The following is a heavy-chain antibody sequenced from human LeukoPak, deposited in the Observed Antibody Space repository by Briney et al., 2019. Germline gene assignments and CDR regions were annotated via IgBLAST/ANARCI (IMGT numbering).Heavy chain of an antibody. Sequence: GASVKVSCKASGDTFSNYDINGVRQATGEGLEWMAWMNPNSGNTGYAQQFQGRVTMTRDTSISTAYMELSSLRSDDTAVYYCANTRAGYGDYVLGYWGQGTLVTVSS. V-gene: IGHV1-8*01. CDR1: GDTFSNYD. D-gene: IGHD4-17*01. CDR3: ANTRAGYGDYVLGY. J-gene: IGHJ4*02. CDR2: MNPNSGNT.